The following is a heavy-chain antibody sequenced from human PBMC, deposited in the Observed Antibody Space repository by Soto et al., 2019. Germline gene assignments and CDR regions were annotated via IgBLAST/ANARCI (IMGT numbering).Heavy chain of an antibody. D-gene: IGHD2-15*01. CDR3: ARHVPYCSDSSHCAYGLDV. CDR1: GGSISSYY. J-gene: IGHJ6*02. Sequence: QVQLQESGPGLVRPSETLSLICTVSGGSISSYYWSWIRQPPGKGLEWIGYIYYSGTTRYNPSLTRRVTISVDTSKNQFSLQLSSLTAADTAVYHCARHVPYCSDSSHCAYGLDVWGQGTTVTVSS. V-gene: IGHV4-59*08. CDR2: IYYSGTT.